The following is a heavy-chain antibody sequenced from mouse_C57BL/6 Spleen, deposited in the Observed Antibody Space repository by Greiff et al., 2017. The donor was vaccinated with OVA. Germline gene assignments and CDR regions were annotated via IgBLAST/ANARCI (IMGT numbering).Heavy chain of an antibody. Sequence: VQLQQPGAELVRPGSSVKLSCKASGYTFTSYWMDWVKQRPGQGLEWIGNIYPSDSETHYNQKFKDKATLTVDKSSSTAYMQLSSLTSEDSAVYYCARGFITTVEAAYWGQGTLVTVSA. CDR2: IYPSDSET. CDR3: ARGFITTVEAAY. CDR1: GYTFTSYW. J-gene: IGHJ3*01. D-gene: IGHD1-1*01. V-gene: IGHV1-61*01.